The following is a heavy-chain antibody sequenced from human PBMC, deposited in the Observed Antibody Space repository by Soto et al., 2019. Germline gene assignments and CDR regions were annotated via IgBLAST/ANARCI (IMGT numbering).Heavy chain of an antibody. V-gene: IGHV1-69*13. CDR3: ARGLGYCSGGSCYHPQTYYYYYGMDV. J-gene: IGHJ6*02. CDR2: IIPIFGTA. D-gene: IGHD2-15*01. Sequence: SVKVSCKASGGTFSSYAISWVRQAPGQGLEWMGGIIPIFGTANYAQKFQGRVTITADESTSTAYMELSSLRSEDTAVYYCARGLGYCSGGSCYHPQTYYYYYGMDVWGQGTTVTVSS. CDR1: GGTFSSYA.